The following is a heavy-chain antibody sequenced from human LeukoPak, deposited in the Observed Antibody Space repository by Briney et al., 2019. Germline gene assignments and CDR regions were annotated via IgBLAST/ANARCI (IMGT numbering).Heavy chain of an antibody. V-gene: IGHV3-72*01. CDR3: GRIAINANNGMDV. CDR1: GLQFKYHH. CDR2: SRNKASSYTT. J-gene: IGHJ6*02. Sequence: GGPLRLPCSASGLQFKYHHNHWAPQAPGKGPEGVCRSRNKASSYTTEYAASVEGRFTISRDVSESSLYLQMNSLRTEDTAVYYCGRIAINANNGMDVWGQGTTVTVSS. D-gene: IGHD1/OR15-1a*01.